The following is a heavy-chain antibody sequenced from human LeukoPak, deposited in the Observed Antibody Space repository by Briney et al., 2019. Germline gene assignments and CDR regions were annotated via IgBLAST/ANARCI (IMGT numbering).Heavy chain of an antibody. D-gene: IGHD3-22*01. CDR1: GGSLCSYY. CDR3: AREGHSWNYYHTSGYQWVDY. V-gene: IGHV4-4*07. CDR2: VYISGNA. Sequence: PPETLSPTSAVSGGSLCSYYWGWIWQPAGEGLARIGRVYISGNANYNPSLKSRVTMSVDTSKNQISLRLSSVTAADTAVYFCAREGHSWNYYHTSGYQWVDYWGQGTLVTVSS. J-gene: IGHJ4*02.